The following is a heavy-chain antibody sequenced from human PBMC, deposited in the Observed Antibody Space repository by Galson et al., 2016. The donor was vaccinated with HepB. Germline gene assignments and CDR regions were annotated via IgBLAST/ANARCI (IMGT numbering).Heavy chain of an antibody. CDR2: ISSNGGST. Sequence: SLRLSCAASGFTFSSYAMYWVRQAPGKGLEYVSAISSNGGSTYYADSVKGRFTISRDNSENTLYLQMNSLRAEDTAVYYCATPLGYCSGGTCYGGYFYGMDVWGQGTTVIVSS. V-gene: IGHV3-64*04. CDR1: GFTFSSYA. D-gene: IGHD2-15*01. J-gene: IGHJ6*02. CDR3: ATPLGYCSGGTCYGGYFYGMDV.